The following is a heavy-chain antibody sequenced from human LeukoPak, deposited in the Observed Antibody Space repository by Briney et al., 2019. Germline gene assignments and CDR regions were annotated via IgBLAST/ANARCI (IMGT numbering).Heavy chain of an antibody. D-gene: IGHD3-10*01. J-gene: IGHJ4*02. CDR3: AKDQVVRGVFASAFDY. V-gene: IGHV3-30*18. CDR2: ISYDGSNK. CDR1: GFTFSSYG. Sequence: HPGGSLRLSCAASGFTFSSYGMHWVRQAPGKGLEWVAVISYDGSNKYYADSVKGRFTISRDNSKNTLYLQMNSLRAEDTAVYYCAKDQVVRGVFASAFDYWGQGTLVTVSS.